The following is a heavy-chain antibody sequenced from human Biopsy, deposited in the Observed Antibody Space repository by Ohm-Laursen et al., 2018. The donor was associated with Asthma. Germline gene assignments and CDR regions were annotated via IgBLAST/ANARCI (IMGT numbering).Heavy chain of an antibody. Sequence: SLRLSCAASGFAFDSYAMHWVRQAPGKGLEWVAVISYDGNHKFYEDSVKGRFTISRDNSMNTLYLHMNSLRVEDTAVYYCARGLDYSGRSGFDYWGQGTLVTVSS. CDR2: ISYDGNHK. D-gene: IGHD3-10*01. CDR1: GFAFDSYA. V-gene: IGHV3-30*03. CDR3: ARGLDYSGRSGFDY. J-gene: IGHJ4*02.